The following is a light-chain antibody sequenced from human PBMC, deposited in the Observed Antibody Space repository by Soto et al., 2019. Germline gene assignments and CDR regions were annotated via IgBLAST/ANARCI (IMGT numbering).Light chain of an antibody. CDR2: GAS. CDR1: QSVSSSY. CDR3: QQYGSSPFT. V-gene: IGKV3-20*01. J-gene: IGKJ3*01. Sequence: EIVLTQSPGTLSLSAGERATLSCRASQSVSSSYLAWYQQKPGQAPRLLIYGASSRVTGIPDRFSGSGSGTDFTLTINRLEPEDFAVYYCQQYGSSPFTFGPGTKVDIK.